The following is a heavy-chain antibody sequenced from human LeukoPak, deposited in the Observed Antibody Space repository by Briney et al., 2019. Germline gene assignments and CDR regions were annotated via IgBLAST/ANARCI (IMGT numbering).Heavy chain of an antibody. Sequence: SETLSLTCTVSGYSISSGYYWGWIRQPPGKGLEWIGSIYHSGSTYYNPSLKSRVTISVDTSKNQFSLKLSSVTAADTAVYYCARHDYGGADAFDIWGQGTMVTVSS. D-gene: IGHD4-23*01. CDR2: IYHSGST. CDR3: ARHDYGGADAFDI. J-gene: IGHJ3*02. CDR1: GYSISSGYY. V-gene: IGHV4-38-2*02.